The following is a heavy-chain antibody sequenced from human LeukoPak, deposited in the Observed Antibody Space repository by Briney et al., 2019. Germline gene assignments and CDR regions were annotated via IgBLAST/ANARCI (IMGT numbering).Heavy chain of an antibody. J-gene: IGHJ4*02. CDR1: GFTFSSYS. Sequence: PGGSLRLSCAASGFTFSSYSMNWVRQAPGKGLEWVSAISGSGGSTYYADSVKGRFTISRDNSKNTLYLQMNSLRAEDTAVYYCAKDKARWGYEYYFDYWGQGTLVTVSS. CDR2: ISGSGGST. V-gene: IGHV3-23*01. CDR3: AKDKARWGYEYYFDY. D-gene: IGHD5-12*01.